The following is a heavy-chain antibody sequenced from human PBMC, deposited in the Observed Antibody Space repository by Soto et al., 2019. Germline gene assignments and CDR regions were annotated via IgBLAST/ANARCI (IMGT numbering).Heavy chain of an antibody. J-gene: IGHJ6*02. Sequence: GGSLRLSCAASGFTCSSYGMHWVRQAPGKGLEWVAVISYDGSNKYYADSVKGRFTISRDNSKNTLYLQMNSLRAEDTAVYYCAKGYSSGWSYYYGMDVWGQGTTVTVSS. CDR3: AKGYSSGWSYYYGMDV. CDR1: GFTCSSYG. CDR2: ISYDGSNK. V-gene: IGHV3-30*18. D-gene: IGHD6-19*01.